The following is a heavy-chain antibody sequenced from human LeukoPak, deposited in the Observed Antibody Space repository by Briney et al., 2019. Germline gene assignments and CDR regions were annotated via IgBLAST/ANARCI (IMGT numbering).Heavy chain of an antibody. V-gene: IGHV4-4*07. CDR2: IYPSGST. CDR1: GSYLSSYY. Sequence: SETLSLTCSVSGSYLSSYYWSWIRQPAEKGLEWIGRIYPSGSTNYNPSLKSRVTMSIDTSKDQFSLELTSVTAADTAVYYCARTIAVAGTVSFDYWGQGILVAVSS. J-gene: IGHJ4*02. CDR3: ARTIAVAGTVSFDY. D-gene: IGHD6-19*01.